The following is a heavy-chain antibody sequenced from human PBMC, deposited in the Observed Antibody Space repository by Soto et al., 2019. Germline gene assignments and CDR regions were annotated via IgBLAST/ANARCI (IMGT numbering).Heavy chain of an antibody. CDR1: GDTFSRYT. CDR2: IIPILGIA. V-gene: IGHV1-69*08. D-gene: IGHD2-15*01. J-gene: IGHJ5*02. CDR3: ARDPSEGYCSGGSCYSRWFDP. Sequence: QVQLVQSGAEVKKPGSSVKVSCTASGDTFSRYTISWVRQAPGQGLEWMGRIIPILGIANYAQKFQGRVTIIADKSTSTAYMELSSLRSEDTAVYYCARDPSEGYCSGGSCYSRWFDPWGQGTLVTVSS.